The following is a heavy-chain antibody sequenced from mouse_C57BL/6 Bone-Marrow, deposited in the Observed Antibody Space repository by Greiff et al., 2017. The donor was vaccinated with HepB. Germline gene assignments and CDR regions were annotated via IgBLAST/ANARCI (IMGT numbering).Heavy chain of an antibody. V-gene: IGHV1-81*01. Sequence: QVQLQQSGAELARPGASVKLSCKASGYTFTSYGISWVKQRTGQGLEWIGEIYPRSGNTYYNEKFKGKATLTADKYSSTAYMELRSLTCEDSADYLCARSGPYGGGYWYFDVWGTGTTVTVS. J-gene: IGHJ1*03. CDR3: ARSGPYGGGYWYFDV. D-gene: IGHD1-1*01. CDR2: IYPRSGNT. CDR1: GYTFTSYG.